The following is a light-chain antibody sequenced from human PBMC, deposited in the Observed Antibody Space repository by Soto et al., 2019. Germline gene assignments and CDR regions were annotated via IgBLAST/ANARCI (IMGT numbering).Light chain of an antibody. Sequence: QSALTQPASVSGSPGQSITISCTGTSSDVGSSNLVSWYQQHPGKAPKLMIYEGSKRPSGVSDRFSGSKTGNTASLTISGLQAEDEGDYYCGSYAGSSTGVFGGGTKLTVL. CDR3: GSYAGSSTGV. J-gene: IGLJ3*02. CDR1: SSDVGSSNL. V-gene: IGLV2-23*01. CDR2: EGS.